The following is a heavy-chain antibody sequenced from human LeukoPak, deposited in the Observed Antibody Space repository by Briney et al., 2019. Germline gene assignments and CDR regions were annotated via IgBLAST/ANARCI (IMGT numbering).Heavy chain of an antibody. CDR1: GGSISSGSYY. D-gene: IGHD7-27*01. Sequence: SETLSLTCTVSGGSISSGSYYWRWLRQPAGKGLEWIGRIYTSGSTNYNPSLKSRVTISVDTSKNQFSLKLSSVTAADTAVYYCAREDWGPTDYWGQGTLVTVSS. CDR3: AREDWGPTDY. CDR2: IYTSGST. V-gene: IGHV4-61*02. J-gene: IGHJ4*02.